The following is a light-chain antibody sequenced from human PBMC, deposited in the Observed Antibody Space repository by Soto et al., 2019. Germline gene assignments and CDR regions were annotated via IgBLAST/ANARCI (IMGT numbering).Light chain of an antibody. CDR3: QQYNNWTPWT. J-gene: IGKJ1*01. Sequence: IVLTQSPATLSVSPGERATLSCRASQSVSSNLAWYQQKPGQAPRLLIYGASARATGIPARFSGSGSGTEFTLTISSLQSEDFAVYDCQQYNNWTPWTFGQGTKVDIK. V-gene: IGKV3-15*01. CDR2: GAS. CDR1: QSVSSN.